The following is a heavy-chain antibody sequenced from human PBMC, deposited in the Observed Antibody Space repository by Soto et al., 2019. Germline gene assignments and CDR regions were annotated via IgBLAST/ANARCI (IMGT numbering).Heavy chain of an antibody. J-gene: IGHJ4*02. Sequence: SGGSLRLSCAASGFTVSSNYMSWVRQAPGKGLEWVSVIYSGGSTYYADSVKGRFTISRDNSKNTLYLQMNSLRAEDTAVYYCARFGTDYYDSSVLDYWGQGTLVTV. D-gene: IGHD3-22*01. CDR2: IYSGGST. CDR1: GFTVSSNY. CDR3: ARFGTDYYDSSVLDY. V-gene: IGHV3-53*01.